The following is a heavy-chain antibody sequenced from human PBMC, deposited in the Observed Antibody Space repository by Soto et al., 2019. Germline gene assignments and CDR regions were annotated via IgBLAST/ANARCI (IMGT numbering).Heavy chain of an antibody. Sequence: SETLSLTCTVSGGSTSSYYWSWIRQPPGKGLEWIGYIYYSGSTNYNPSLKSRVTISVDTSKNQFSLKLSSVTAADTAVYYCARGPRYCSGGSCLYXFAFWGQGTLVTVSS. V-gene: IGHV4-59*01. CDR1: GGSTSSYY. D-gene: IGHD2-15*01. CDR3: ARGPRYCSGGSCLYXFAF. CDR2: IYYSGST. J-gene: IGHJ4*02.